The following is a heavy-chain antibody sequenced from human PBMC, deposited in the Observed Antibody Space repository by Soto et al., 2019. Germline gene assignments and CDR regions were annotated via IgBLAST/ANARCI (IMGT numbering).Heavy chain of an antibody. CDR2: IIPISVTA. V-gene: IGHV1-69*01. D-gene: IGHD2-2*01. CDR3: ARSQGSSTSLEIYYYYYYGMDV. CDR1: GGTFSSYA. Sequence: QVQLVQSGAEVKKPGSSVKVSCKASGGTFSSYAISWVRQAPGQGLEWMGGIIPISVTANYAQKFQGRVTITGDESTSTAYMELSRLRSEDTAVYYCARSQGSSTSLEIYYYYYYGMDVWGQGTTVTVSS. J-gene: IGHJ6*02.